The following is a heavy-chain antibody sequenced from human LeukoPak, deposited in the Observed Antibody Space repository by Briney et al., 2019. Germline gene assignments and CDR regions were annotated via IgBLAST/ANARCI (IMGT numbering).Heavy chain of an antibody. CDR1: GYSFTSYW. V-gene: IGHV5-51*01. CDR3: ARHSPVGATLIDY. CDR2: IYPGDSDT. D-gene: IGHD1-26*01. Sequence: GESLQISCKGSGYSFTSYWIGWVRQMPGKGLEWMGIIYPGDSDTRYSPSFQGQVTISADKSISTAYLQWSSLRASDTAMYYCARHSPVGATLIDYWGQGTLVTVSS. J-gene: IGHJ4*02.